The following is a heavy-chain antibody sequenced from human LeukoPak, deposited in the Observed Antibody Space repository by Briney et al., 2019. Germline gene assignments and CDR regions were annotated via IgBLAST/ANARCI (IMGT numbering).Heavy chain of an antibody. D-gene: IGHD2-15*01. CDR1: GGTFSSYA. J-gene: IGHJ4*02. CDR3: ARYCSGGSCPFDY. CDR2: IIPIFGTA. V-gene: IGHV1-69*01. Sequence: SVKVSCKASGGTFSSYAISWVRQAPGQGLEWMGGIIPIFGTANYAQKFQGRVTITADESTSTAYMELSSLRSEDTAVYYCARYCSGGSCPFDYWGRGTLVTVSS.